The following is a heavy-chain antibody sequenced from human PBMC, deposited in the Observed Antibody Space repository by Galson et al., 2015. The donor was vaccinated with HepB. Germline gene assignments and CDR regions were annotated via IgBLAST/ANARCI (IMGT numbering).Heavy chain of an antibody. Sequence: LSLTCTVSGGSISSYYWSWIRQPPGKGLEWIGYIYYSGSTNYNPSLKSRVTISVDTSKNQFSLKLSSVTAADTAVYYCARRAYSERNYFDYWGQGTLVTVSS. CDR3: ARRAYSERNYFDY. CDR1: GGSISSYY. J-gene: IGHJ4*02. CDR2: IYYSGST. V-gene: IGHV4-59*08. D-gene: IGHD1-1*01.